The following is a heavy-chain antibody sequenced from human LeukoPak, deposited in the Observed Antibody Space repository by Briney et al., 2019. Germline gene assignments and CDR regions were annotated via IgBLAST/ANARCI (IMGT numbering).Heavy chain of an antibody. J-gene: IGHJ6*03. CDR1: GYTFTSYA. Sequence: ASVKVSCKASGYTFTSYAMNWVRQAPGQGLEWMGWINTNTGNPTYAQGFTGRFVFSLDTSVSTAYLQISSLKAEDTAVYYCARLDSSSWDHYYMDVWGKGTTVTISS. D-gene: IGHD6-13*01. CDR3: ARLDSSSWDHYYMDV. V-gene: IGHV7-4-1*02. CDR2: INTNTGNP.